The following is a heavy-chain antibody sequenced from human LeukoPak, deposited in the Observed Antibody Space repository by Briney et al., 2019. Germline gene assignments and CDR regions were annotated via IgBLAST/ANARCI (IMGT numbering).Heavy chain of an antibody. Sequence: ASVKVSCKASGYTFTGYYMHWVRQAPGQGLEWMGWINPNSGGTNYAQKFQGRVTMTRDTSISTAYMERSRLRSDDTAVYYCTPPVVYCSSTSCYDWFDPWGQGPLVTVSS. CDR2: INPNSGGT. J-gene: IGHJ5*02. D-gene: IGHD2-2*01. CDR1: GYTFTGYY. V-gene: IGHV1-2*02. CDR3: TPPVVYCSSTSCYDWFDP.